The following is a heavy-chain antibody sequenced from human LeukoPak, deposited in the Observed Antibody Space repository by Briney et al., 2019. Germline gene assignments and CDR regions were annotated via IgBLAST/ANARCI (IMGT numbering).Heavy chain of an antibody. V-gene: IGHV3-7*01. J-gene: IGHJ4*02. Sequence: GGSLRLSRAASRFTFSAYWLNWARQAPGKGLEWVAHIKQDGSEKYYVDSVKGRFTISRDNAKNSLYLQMNSLRVDDTAVYYCARRGSSAWHFDYWGQGTLVTVSS. D-gene: IGHD3-10*01. CDR2: IKQDGSEK. CDR3: ARRGSSAWHFDY. CDR1: RFTFSAYW.